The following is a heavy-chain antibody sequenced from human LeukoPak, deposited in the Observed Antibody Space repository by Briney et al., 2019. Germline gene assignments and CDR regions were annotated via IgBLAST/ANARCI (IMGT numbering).Heavy chain of an antibody. CDR2: INHSGST. V-gene: IGHV4-34*01. D-gene: IGHD4-11*01. Sequence: SETLSLTCAVYGGSFSGYYWSWIRQPPGKGLEWIGGINHSGSTNYNPSLKSRVTISVDTSKNQFSLKLSSVTAADTAVYYCARGSNYAVFDYWGQGTLVTVSS. CDR3: ARGSNYAVFDY. CDR1: GGSFSGYY. J-gene: IGHJ4*02.